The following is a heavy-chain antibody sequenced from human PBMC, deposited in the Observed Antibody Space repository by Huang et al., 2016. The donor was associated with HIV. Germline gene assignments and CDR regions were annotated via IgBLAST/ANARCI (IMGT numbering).Heavy chain of an antibody. Sequence: EVQLVDSGGGLVKPGGSLRLSCAASGFSLDSFSMFWVRQTPAKGLLWVASINPSSSFIEYADSVKGRFSISRDNAKNSLYLQMNSLRGEDTAVYYCVKDRGQQLSPFDSWGQGTLVTVSS. J-gene: IGHJ4*02. D-gene: IGHD6-13*01. CDR1: GFSLDSFS. V-gene: IGHV3-21*01. CDR3: VKDRGQQLSPFDS. CDR2: INPSSSFI.